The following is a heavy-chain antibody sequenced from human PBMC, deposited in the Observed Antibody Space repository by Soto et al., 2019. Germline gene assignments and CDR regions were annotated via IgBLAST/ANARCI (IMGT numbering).Heavy chain of an antibody. CDR3: ARDEYSYGRQSWFDP. CDR1: GGTFSSYA. CDR2: IIPIFGTA. Sequence: QVQLVQSGAEVKKPGSSVKVSCKASGGTFSSYAISWVRQAPGQGLEWMGGIIPIFGTANYAQKFQGIVTITADKSTSTAYMEASSLRSEDTAVYYCARDEYSYGRQSWFDPWGQGTLVTVSS. V-gene: IGHV1-69*06. D-gene: IGHD5-18*01. J-gene: IGHJ5*02.